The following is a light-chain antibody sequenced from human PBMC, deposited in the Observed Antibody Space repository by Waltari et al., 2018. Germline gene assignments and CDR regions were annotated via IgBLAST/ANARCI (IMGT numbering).Light chain of an antibody. Sequence: QSALTQPRSVSGSPGQSVTISCPGSSSDVGGYNYFSWYQQHPDQAPKLMIYDVTKRTSGLPDRFSASKSGNTASLTISGLQAEDEADYYCCSYGGSYTYVFGTGTKVTVL. V-gene: IGLV2-11*01. CDR3: CSYGGSYTYV. J-gene: IGLJ1*01. CDR1: SSDVGGYNY. CDR2: DVT.